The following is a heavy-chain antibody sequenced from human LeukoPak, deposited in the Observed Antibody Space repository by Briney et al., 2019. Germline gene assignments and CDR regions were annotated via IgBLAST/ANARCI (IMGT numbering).Heavy chain of an antibody. CDR3: VRGNWGSDFDY. V-gene: IGHV4-4*07. J-gene: IGHJ4*02. D-gene: IGHD7-27*01. CDR2: IYTSGST. CDR1: GGSISSYY. Sequence: SETLSLTCTVSGGSISSYYWSWIRQPAGKGLEWIGRIYTSGSTEYNPSLKSRVTMSIDTSKNQFSLNLRSMTAADTAVYYCVRGNWGSDFDYWGLGTRVTVSS.